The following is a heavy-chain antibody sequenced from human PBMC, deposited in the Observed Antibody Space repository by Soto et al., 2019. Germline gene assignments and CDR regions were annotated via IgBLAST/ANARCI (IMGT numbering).Heavy chain of an antibody. CDR1: GDSVSSNSAA. CDR3: ARRRGGYDFSGANYHYHYMDV. J-gene: IGHJ6*03. V-gene: IGHV6-1*01. D-gene: IGHD5-12*01. Sequence: SQTLSLTCAISGDSVSSNSAAWNWIRQSPSRGLEWLGRTYYRSKWYNDYAVSVKSRITINPDTSKNHFSLQLNSVTPEDTAVYYCARRRGGYDFSGANYHYHYMDVWGKGTTVTVSS. CDR2: TYYRSKWYN.